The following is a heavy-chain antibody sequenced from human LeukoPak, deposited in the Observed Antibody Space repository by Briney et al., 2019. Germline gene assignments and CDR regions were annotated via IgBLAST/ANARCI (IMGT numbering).Heavy chain of an antibody. D-gene: IGHD5-12*01. CDR3: ARGGWLRPRGAFDI. CDR2: IFYSGTT. Sequence: PSETLSLTCTVSGASISSYYWSWIRQSPGKGLECIGYIFYSGTTNYNPSLKSRATISVDTSKSQFSLKLSSLTAADTAVYYCARGGWLRPRGAFDIWGQGTMVTVSS. J-gene: IGHJ3*02. V-gene: IGHV4-59*12. CDR1: GASISSYY.